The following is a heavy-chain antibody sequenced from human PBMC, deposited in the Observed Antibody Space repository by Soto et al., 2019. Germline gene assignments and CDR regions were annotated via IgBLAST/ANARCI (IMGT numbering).Heavy chain of an antibody. V-gene: IGHV3-15*01. CDR1: GFTFSNAW. D-gene: IGHD2-15*01. J-gene: IGHJ4*02. CDR2: IKSKTDGGTT. Sequence: PGGSLRLSCAASGFTFSNAWMSWVRQAPGKGLEWVGRIKSKTDGGTTDYAAPVKGRFTISRDDSKNTLYLQMNSLKTEDTAVYYCTNDIVVVVAALPHDYWGQGTLVTVSS. CDR3: TNDIVVVVAALPHDY.